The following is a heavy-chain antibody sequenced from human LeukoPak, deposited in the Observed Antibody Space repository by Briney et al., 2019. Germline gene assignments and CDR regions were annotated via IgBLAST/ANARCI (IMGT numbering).Heavy chain of an antibody. CDR1: GFSLSTSGMC. J-gene: IGHJ4*02. V-gene: IGHV2-70*11. CDR3: ARTSRTLGTNMVRGLIVTFDY. CDR2: IDWDDDK. Sequence: GSGPTLVEPTQTLTLTCTFSGFSLSTSGMCVSWIRQPPGKALEWLARIDWDDDKYYNTSLKTRLTISKDTSKNQVVLTMTNMDPVDTATYYCARTSRTLGTNMVRGLIVTFDYWGQGTLVTVSS. D-gene: IGHD3-10*01.